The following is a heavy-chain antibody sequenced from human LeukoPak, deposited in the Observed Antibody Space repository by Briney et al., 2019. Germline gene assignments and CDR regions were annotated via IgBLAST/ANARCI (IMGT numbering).Heavy chain of an antibody. CDR1: GGTCSSYA. Sequence: GSSVKVSCKASGGTCSSYAISWVRQAPGQGLEWMGGIIPIFGTANYAQKFQGRVTITADKSTSTAYMELSSLRSEDTAVYYCARGHCSGGSCYRLYNWFDPWGQGTLVTVSS. J-gene: IGHJ5*02. CDR3: ARGHCSGGSCYRLYNWFDP. V-gene: IGHV1-69*06. D-gene: IGHD2-15*01. CDR2: IIPIFGTA.